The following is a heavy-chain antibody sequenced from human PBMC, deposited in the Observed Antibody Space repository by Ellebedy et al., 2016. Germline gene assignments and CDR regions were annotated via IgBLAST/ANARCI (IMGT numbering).Heavy chain of an antibody. Sequence: SVKVSXXASGGTFSSYAISWVRQAPGQGLEWMGGIIPIFGTANYAQKFQGRVTITADESTSTAYMELSSLRSEDTAVYYCARGGIAARTPFDYWGQGTLVTVSS. V-gene: IGHV1-69*13. J-gene: IGHJ4*02. CDR2: IIPIFGTA. D-gene: IGHD6-6*01. CDR1: GGTFSSYA. CDR3: ARGGIAARTPFDY.